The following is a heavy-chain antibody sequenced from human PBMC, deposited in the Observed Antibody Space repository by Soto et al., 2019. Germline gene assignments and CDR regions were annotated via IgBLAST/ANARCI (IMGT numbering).Heavy chain of an antibody. Sequence: SVKVSCKASGGTFSSYAISWVRQAPGQGLEWMGGIIPIFGTANYAQKFQGRVTITADKSTSTAYMELSSLRSEDTAVYYCARDQDDILTGYQSRPYGMDVWGQGTTVTVSS. J-gene: IGHJ6*02. CDR1: GGTFSSYA. CDR2: IIPIFGTA. V-gene: IGHV1-69*06. CDR3: ARDQDDILTGYQSRPYGMDV. D-gene: IGHD3-9*01.